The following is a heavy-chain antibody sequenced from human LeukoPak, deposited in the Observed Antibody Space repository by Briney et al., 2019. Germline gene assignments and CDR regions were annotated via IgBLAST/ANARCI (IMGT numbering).Heavy chain of an antibody. CDR3: ARGDPSDFWGGSLYYFDH. CDR2: IYHSGST. V-gene: IGHV4-38-2*02. D-gene: IGHD3-3*01. J-gene: IGHJ4*02. CDR1: GYSISSGYY. Sequence: SETLSLTCTVSGYSISSGYYWGWIRQPPGKGLEWVGSIYHSGSTYYNPSLKSRVTISVDTSKNQFSLKLSSVTAADTAVYYCARGDPSDFWGGSLYYFDHWGQGTLVTVSS.